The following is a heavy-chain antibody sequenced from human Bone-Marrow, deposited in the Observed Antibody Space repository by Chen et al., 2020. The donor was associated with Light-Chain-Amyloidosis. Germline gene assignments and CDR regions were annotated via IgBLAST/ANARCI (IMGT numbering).Heavy chain of an antibody. V-gene: IGHV4-34*02. CDR3: ARGRSYYYGLGKIDY. CDR1: GGSFSGYY. D-gene: IGHD3-10*01. J-gene: IGHJ4*02. Sequence: QVQLQQWGAGLLRPSETLFLTCAVYGGSFSGYYWTWIRQPPGKGLEWIGEINDAENTNYNPPLRRRVTISLDTSKNHFSLNLTSVTAADTAVYYCARGRSYYYGLGKIDYWGQGSLVIVSS. CDR2: INDAENT.